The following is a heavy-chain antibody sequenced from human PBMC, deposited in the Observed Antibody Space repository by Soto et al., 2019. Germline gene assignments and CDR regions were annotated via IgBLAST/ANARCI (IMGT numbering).Heavy chain of an antibody. CDR3: ATMVRGVIITSDY. CDR2: IYHSGST. J-gene: IGHJ4*02. Sequence: SETLSLTCAVSGGSISSSNWWSWVRHPPGKGLEWIGEIYHSGSTNYNPSLKSRVTISVDKSKNQFSLKLSSVTAADTAVYYCATMVRGVIITSDYWGQGTLVTVSS. D-gene: IGHD3-10*01. CDR1: GGSISSSNW. V-gene: IGHV4-4*02.